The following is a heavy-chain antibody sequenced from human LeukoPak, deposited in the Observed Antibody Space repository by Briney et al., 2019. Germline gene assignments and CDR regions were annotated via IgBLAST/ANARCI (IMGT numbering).Heavy chain of an antibody. D-gene: IGHD3-22*01. J-gene: IGHJ4*02. CDR2: IYHSGST. Sequence: PSETLSLTCAVSGGSIISGGYSWSWIRQPPGKGLEWIGYIYHSGSTYYNPSLKSRVTISVDRSKNQFSLKLSSVTAADTAVYYCAGSGNYYDSSGYYLAPFDYWGQGTLVTVPS. V-gene: IGHV4-30-2*01. CDR3: AGSGNYYDSSGYYLAPFDY. CDR1: GGSIISGGYS.